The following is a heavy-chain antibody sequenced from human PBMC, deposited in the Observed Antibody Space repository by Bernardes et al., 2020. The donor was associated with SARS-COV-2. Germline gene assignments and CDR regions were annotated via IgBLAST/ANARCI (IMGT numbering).Heavy chain of an antibody. CDR3: ARGRAGGSGWLYYFDY. CDR1: DGSFSGSY. Sequence: SETLSLTCAVYDGSFSGSYWSWIRQPPGTGLEWIGEINHSGSTHYNPSLKSRVTISVDTSKNQFSLKLSSVTAADTAVYYCARGRAGGSGWLYYFDYWGQGTLVTGSS. J-gene: IGHJ4*02. V-gene: IGHV4-34*01. CDR2: INHSGST. D-gene: IGHD6-19*01.